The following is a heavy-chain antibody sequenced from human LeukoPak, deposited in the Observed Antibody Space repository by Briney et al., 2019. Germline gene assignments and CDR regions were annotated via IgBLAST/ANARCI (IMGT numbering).Heavy chain of an antibody. CDR1: GFTFSSYS. V-gene: IGHV3-23*01. D-gene: IGHD3-22*01. CDR2: ISGSGGST. CDR3: AKRDFYDTSGFASLFQH. Sequence: GGSLRLSCAASGFTFSSYSMNWVRQAPGKGLEWVSGISGSGGSTYYAGSVKGRFTISRDNSKNTLYLQMNSLRAGDTAVYYCAKRDFYDTSGFASLFQHWGQGTLVTVSS. J-gene: IGHJ1*01.